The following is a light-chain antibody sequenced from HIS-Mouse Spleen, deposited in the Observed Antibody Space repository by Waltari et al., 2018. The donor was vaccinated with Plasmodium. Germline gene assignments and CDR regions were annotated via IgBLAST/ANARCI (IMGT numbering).Light chain of an antibody. CDR2: EDS. Sequence: SYELPQPPSVSVSPGQTARITCSGDALPKKYTYWDQQKSGQAPVLVIYEDSQRPPGIPERFPGSSSGAMATLTSSGAQVEDEADYYCYSTDSSGNHRVFGGGTKLTVL. V-gene: IGLV3-10*01. J-gene: IGLJ3*02. CDR1: ALPKKY. CDR3: YSTDSSGNHRV.